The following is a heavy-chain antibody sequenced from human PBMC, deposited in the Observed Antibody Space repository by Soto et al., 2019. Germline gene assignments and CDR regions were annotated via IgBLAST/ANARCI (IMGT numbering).Heavy chain of an antibody. D-gene: IGHD2-15*01. Sequence: SETLSLTCTVSGGSISSSSYYWGWIRQPPGKGLEWIGSIYYSGSTYYNPSLKSRVTISVDTPKNQFSLKLSSVTAADTAVYYCARQRGYGGNPYFDYWGQGTLVTVSS. CDR1: GGSISSSSYY. V-gene: IGHV4-39*01. J-gene: IGHJ4*02. CDR2: IYYSGST. CDR3: ARQRGYGGNPYFDY.